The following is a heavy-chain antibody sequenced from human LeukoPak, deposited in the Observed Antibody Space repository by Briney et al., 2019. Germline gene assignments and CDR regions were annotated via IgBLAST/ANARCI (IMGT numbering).Heavy chain of an antibody. CDR2: ISYDGSNK. D-gene: IGHD5-12*01. J-gene: IGHJ5*02. CDR3: ARHIVATTGEDWFDP. CDR1: GFTFSSYG. V-gene: IGHV3-30*03. Sequence: GGSLRLSCVASGFTFSSYGMHWVRQAPGKGLEWVAVISYDGSNKYYADSVKGRFTISRDNSKNTLYLQMNSLRAEDTAVYYCARHIVATTGEDWFDPWGQGTLVTVSS.